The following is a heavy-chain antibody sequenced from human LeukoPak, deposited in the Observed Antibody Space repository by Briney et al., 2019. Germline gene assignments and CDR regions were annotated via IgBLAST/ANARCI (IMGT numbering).Heavy chain of an antibody. CDR2: LSGSGGST. CDR3: ARDRRGSGSYYPRQTFDY. J-gene: IGHJ4*02. CDR1: GFTFSSDG. D-gene: IGHD3-10*01. V-gene: IGHV3-23*01. Sequence: GGSLRLSCAASGFTFSSDGMSWGRQAPGEGLEWVSALSGSGGSTYYADYVKGRFTISRDNSKNTLYLQMNSLRAEDTALYYCARDRRGSGSYYPRQTFDYWGRGTLVTVSS.